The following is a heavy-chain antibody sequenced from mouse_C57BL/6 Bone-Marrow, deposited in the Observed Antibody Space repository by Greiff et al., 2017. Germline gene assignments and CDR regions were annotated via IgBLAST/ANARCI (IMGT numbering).Heavy chain of an antibody. D-gene: IGHD1-1*01. J-gene: IGHJ1*03. V-gene: IGHV1-26*01. CDR3: ARDYGSSWYCDV. CDR2: INPNNGGT. CDR1: GYTFTDYY. Sequence: VQLQQSGPELVKPGASVKISCKASGYTFTDYYMNWVKQSHGKSLEWIGDINPNNGGTSYNQKFKGKATLTVDKSSSTAYMALRSLTSEDSAVYYCARDYGSSWYCDVWGTGTTVTVSS.